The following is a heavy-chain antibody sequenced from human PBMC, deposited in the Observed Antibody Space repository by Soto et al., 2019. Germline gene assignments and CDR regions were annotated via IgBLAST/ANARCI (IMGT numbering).Heavy chain of an antibody. J-gene: IGHJ4*02. D-gene: IGHD3-3*01. V-gene: IGHV3-30*18. CDR3: AKGAQYYDFWSGYLDY. Sequence: PGGSLRLSCAASGFTFSSYGMHWVRQAPGKGLEWVAVISYDGSNKYYADSVKGRFTISRDNSKNTLYLQMNSPRAEDTAVYYCAKGAQYYDFWSGYLDYWGQGTLVTVSS. CDR2: ISYDGSNK. CDR1: GFTFSSYG.